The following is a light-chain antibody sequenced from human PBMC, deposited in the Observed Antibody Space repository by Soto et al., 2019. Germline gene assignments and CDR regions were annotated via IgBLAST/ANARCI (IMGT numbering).Light chain of an antibody. Sequence: EIVMTQSPATLSVSPRERATLSCRASQSVSSSLAWYQQKPGQAPRLLIYGASTRATGVPARFSGSGSGTEFALTISSLQSEDFAVYYCQQCYNWPLTFGGGTKVEIK. V-gene: IGKV3-15*01. J-gene: IGKJ4*01. CDR1: QSVSSS. CDR2: GAS. CDR3: QQCYNWPLT.